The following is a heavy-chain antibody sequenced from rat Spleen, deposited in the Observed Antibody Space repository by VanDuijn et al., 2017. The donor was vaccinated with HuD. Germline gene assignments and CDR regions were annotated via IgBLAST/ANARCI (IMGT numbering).Heavy chain of an antibody. CDR2: ISYDGRGT. J-gene: IGHJ2*01. V-gene: IGHV5-29*01. CDR1: GFTFSNYG. Sequence: EVQLVESGGGLVQPGRSLKISCAASGFTFSNYGMAWVRQAPTKGLEWVATISYDGRGTYYRDSVKGRFTISRDNAKSTLYLQMDSLRSEDTATYYCARHRNYGGIPFDFWGQGVMVTVSS. CDR3: ARHRNYGGIPFDF. D-gene: IGHD1-11*01.